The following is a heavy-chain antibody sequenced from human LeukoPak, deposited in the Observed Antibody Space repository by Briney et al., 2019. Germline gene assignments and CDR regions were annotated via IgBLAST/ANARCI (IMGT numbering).Heavy chain of an antibody. CDR2: ISGSGRST. V-gene: IGHV3-23*01. CDR3: ALGTINKDYYFGMDV. D-gene: IGHD2-8*01. Sequence: GGSLRLSCAASGFTFSSYAMSWVRQAPGKGLEWVSAISGSGRSTYNADSVKGRFTISRDNSKNTLCLQMNSLRDDDTAVYHCALGTINKDYYFGMDVWGQGTTVTVSS. CDR1: GFTFSSYA. J-gene: IGHJ6*02.